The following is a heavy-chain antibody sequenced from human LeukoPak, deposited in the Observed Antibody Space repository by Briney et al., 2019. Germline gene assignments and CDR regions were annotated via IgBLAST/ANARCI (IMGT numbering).Heavy chain of an antibody. Sequence: GGSLRLSCAASGFTFSNCDMHWVRQAPGKGLEWVAVISYAGSNKYYADSVKGRFTISRDNAKNTLYLQMDSLRAEDTAVYYCARDLNRRVFTDYWGQGTLVTVSS. V-gene: IGHV3-30*03. CDR2: ISYAGSNK. CDR3: ARDLNRRVFTDY. CDR1: GFTFSNCD. J-gene: IGHJ4*02.